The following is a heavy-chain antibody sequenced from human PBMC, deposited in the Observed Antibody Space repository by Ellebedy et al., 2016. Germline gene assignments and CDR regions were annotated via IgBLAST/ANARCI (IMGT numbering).Heavy chain of an antibody. D-gene: IGHD6-6*01. V-gene: IGHV3-49*03. CDR2: IRSKGSGVTS. CDR3: SRIERSSSSVYYYYMDV. J-gene: IGHJ6*03. Sequence: GRSLRLSXATSGFTFGAYAMIWFRQAPGKGLEWVGFIRSKGSGVTSAYAASVKVRFTVSRDDSKGIASLQMNSLETEDTAVYYCSRIERSSSSVYYYYMDVWGKGTTVTVSS. CDR1: GFTFGAYA.